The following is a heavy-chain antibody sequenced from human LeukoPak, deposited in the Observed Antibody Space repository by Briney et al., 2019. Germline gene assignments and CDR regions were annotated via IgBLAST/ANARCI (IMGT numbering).Heavy chain of an antibody. J-gene: IGHJ4*02. V-gene: IGHV3-23*01. D-gene: IGHD6-6*01. CDR1: GFTFSTHS. CDR3: AKDGSYSGSPYYFDY. CDR2: ISGSGGST. Sequence: GGSLRLSCAASGFTFSTHSMSWVRQAPGKGLEWVSAISGSGGSTYYADSVKGRFTISRDNSKNTLYLQMNSLRAEDTAVYYCAKDGSYSGSPYYFDYWGQGTLVTVSS.